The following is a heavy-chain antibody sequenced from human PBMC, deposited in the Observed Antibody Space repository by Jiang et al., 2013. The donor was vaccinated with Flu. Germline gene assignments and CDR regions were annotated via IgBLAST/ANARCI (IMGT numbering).Heavy chain of an antibody. V-gene: IGHV7-4-1*01. J-gene: IGHJ5*02. D-gene: IGHD5-12*01. Sequence: VQSGSELKKPGASVKVSCKASGYTLTSYAMNWVRQAPGQGLEWMGWINTNTGNATYVQGFIGRFVFSLDTSVSTAYLQICSLGISWGGYPGIYNWFDPWGQGTLVTVSS. CDR2: INTNTGNA. CDR1: GYTLTSYA. CDR3: YNWFDP.